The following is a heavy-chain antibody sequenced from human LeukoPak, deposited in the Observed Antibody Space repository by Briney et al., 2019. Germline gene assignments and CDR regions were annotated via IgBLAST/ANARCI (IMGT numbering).Heavy chain of an antibody. CDR1: GYTFTSYD. CDR3: ARGLYYYDSNGRTPYDY. Sequence: ASVKVSCKASGYTFTSYDINWVRQATGQGLEWMGWMNPNSGNTGYAQKFQGRVTMTRNTSISTAHMELSSLRSEDTAVYYCARGLYYYDSNGRTPYDYWGQGTLVTVSS. J-gene: IGHJ4*02. D-gene: IGHD3-22*01. CDR2: MNPNSGNT. V-gene: IGHV1-8*01.